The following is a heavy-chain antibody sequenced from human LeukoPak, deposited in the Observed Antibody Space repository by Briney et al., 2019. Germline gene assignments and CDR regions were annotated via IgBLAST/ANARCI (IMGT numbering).Heavy chain of an antibody. CDR3: AKETYTSSWSCSFDY. CDR2: ISSSSSTI. Sequence: GGSLRLSCAASGFTFSSYSMTWVRQAPGKGLEWVSYISSSSSTIYYADSVKGRFTISRDNAKKSLYLQMNSLRAEDTAVYYCAKETYTSSWSCSFDYWGQGTLVTVSS. V-gene: IGHV3-48*01. J-gene: IGHJ4*02. CDR1: GFTFSSYS. D-gene: IGHD6-13*01.